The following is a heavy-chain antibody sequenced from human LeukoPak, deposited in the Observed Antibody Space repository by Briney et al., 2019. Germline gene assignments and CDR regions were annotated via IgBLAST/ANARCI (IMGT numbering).Heavy chain of an antibody. D-gene: IGHD6-13*01. V-gene: IGHV1-18*01. J-gene: IGHJ5*02. CDR2: ISAYNGNT. Sequence: ASVKVSCKASGYTFTTYTMHWVRQAPGQGLEWMGWISAYNGNTNYAQKLQGRVTMTTDTSTSTAYMELRSLRSDDTAVYYCARVLVAAAGTTWFDPWGQGTLVTVSS. CDR1: GYTFTTYT. CDR3: ARVLVAAAGTTWFDP.